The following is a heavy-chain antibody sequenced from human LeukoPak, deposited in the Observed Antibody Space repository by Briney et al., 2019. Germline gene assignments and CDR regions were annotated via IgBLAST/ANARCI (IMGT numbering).Heavy chain of an antibody. Sequence: ASVKVSCKVSGYTLTELSMHWVRQAPGKGLERMGGFDPEDGETIYAQKFQGRVTMTEDTSTDTAYMELSSLRSEDTAVYYCATLWFGELFPIMYVWGKGTTVTVSS. V-gene: IGHV1-24*01. CDR1: GYTLTELS. CDR2: FDPEDGET. J-gene: IGHJ6*04. CDR3: ATLWFGELFPIMYV. D-gene: IGHD3-10*01.